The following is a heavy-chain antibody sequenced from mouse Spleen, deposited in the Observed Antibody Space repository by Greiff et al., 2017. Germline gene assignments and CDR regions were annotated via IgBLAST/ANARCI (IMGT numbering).Heavy chain of an antibody. CDR3: TTQGYSNLYFDY. Sequence: EVKLVESGAELVRPGASVKLSCTASGFNIKDDYMHWVKQRPEQGLEWIGWIDPENGDTEYASKFQGKATITADTSSNTAYLQLSSLTSEDTAVYYCTTQGYSNLYFDYWGQGTTLTVSS. V-gene: IGHV14-4*01. D-gene: IGHD2-5*01. CDR2: IDPENGDT. J-gene: IGHJ2*01. CDR1: GFNIKDDY.